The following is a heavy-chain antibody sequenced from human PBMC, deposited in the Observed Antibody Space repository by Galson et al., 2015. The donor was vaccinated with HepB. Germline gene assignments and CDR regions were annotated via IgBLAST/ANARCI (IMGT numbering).Heavy chain of an antibody. CDR2: IIPIFGTA. Sequence: SVKVSCKASGGTFSSYAISWVRQAPGQGLEWMGGIIPIFGTANYAQKFQGRVTITADESTSTAYMELSSLRSEDTAVYYCARDLGSTYYYDSSGYLVYWGQGTLVTVSS. V-gene: IGHV1-69*13. CDR1: GGTFSSYA. D-gene: IGHD3-22*01. J-gene: IGHJ4*02. CDR3: ARDLGSTYYYDSSGYLVY.